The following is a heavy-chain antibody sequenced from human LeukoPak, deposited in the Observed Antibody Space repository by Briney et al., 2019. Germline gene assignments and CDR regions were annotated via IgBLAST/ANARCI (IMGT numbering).Heavy chain of an antibody. Sequence: ASVKVSCKASGYTFTGYYMHWVRQAPGQGLEWMGWINPNSGGTNYAQKFQGRVTMTRDTSISTAHMELSRLRSDDTAVYYCARVRKTYYYDSSPWSGYFDYWGQGTLVTVSS. D-gene: IGHD3-22*01. V-gene: IGHV1-2*02. CDR1: GYTFTGYY. CDR2: INPNSGGT. CDR3: ARVRKTYYYDSSPWSGYFDY. J-gene: IGHJ4*02.